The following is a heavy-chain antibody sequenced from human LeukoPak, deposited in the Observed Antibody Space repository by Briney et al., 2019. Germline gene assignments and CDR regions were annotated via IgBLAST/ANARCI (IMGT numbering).Heavy chain of an antibody. Sequence: GGSLRLSCAASGFTFSSYAMHWVRQAPGKGLEWVAVISYDGSNKYYADSVKGRFTISRDNSKNTLYLQMNSLGAEDTAVYYCAGPLWSVGCWGQGTLVTVSS. CDR3: AGPLWSVGC. CDR1: GFTFSSYA. D-gene: IGHD3-10*01. J-gene: IGHJ4*02. CDR2: ISYDGSNK. V-gene: IGHV3-30-3*01.